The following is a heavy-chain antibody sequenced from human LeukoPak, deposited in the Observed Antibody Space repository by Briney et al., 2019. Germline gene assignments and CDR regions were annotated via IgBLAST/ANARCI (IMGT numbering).Heavy chain of an antibody. Sequence: SVRVSCKASGGTFSGSGISWVRQSPGQGLEWMGGIIPIFGTSNYAQKFQGRVTITADESTSTAYMELTSLRSDDTAIYYCARDAAIFDSRGYYFLWWGQGTLVTVSS. V-gene: IGHV1-69*01. CDR1: GGTFSGSG. CDR3: ARDAAIFDSRGYYFLW. CDR2: IIPIFGTS. J-gene: IGHJ4*02. D-gene: IGHD3-22*01.